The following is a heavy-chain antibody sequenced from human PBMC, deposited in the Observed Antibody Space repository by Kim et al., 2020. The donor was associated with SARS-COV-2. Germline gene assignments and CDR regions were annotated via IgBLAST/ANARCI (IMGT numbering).Heavy chain of an antibody. Sequence: SETLSLTCTVSGGSISSSSYYWGWIRQPPGKGLEWIGSIYYSGSTYYNPSLKSRVTISVDTSKNKFSLKLSSVTAADTAVYYCAGRRGYSYRGSSGYFDYWGQGTLVTVSS. CDR2: IYYSGST. J-gene: IGHJ4*02. V-gene: IGHV4-39*01. D-gene: IGHD5-18*01. CDR1: GGSISSSSYY. CDR3: AGRRGYSYRGSSGYFDY.